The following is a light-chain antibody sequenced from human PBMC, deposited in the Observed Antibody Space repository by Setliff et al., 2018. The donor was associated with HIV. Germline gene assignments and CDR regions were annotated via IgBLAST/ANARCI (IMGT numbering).Light chain of an antibody. Sequence: QAVVTQEPSLTVSPGGTVTLTCGSSTGAVTSGHYPYWFQQKPGQAPRTLIYDTNNKHSWTPARFSGSLLGGKAALTLSGAQPEDEAAYYCFLSYSAALRVFGGGTKVTVL. J-gene: IGLJ3*02. V-gene: IGLV7-46*01. CDR2: DTN. CDR1: TGAVTSGHY. CDR3: FLSYSAALRV.